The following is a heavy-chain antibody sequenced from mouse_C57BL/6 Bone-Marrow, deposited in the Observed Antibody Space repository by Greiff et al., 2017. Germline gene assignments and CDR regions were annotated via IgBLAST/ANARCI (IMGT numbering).Heavy chain of an antibody. V-gene: IGHV1-81*01. J-gene: IGHJ3*01. CDR3: ARSGLITTVVATRFAY. CDR2: IYPRSGNT. Sequence: LQESGAELARPGASVKLSCKASGYTFTSYGISWVKQRTGQGLEWIGEIYPRSGNTYYNEKFKGKATLTADKSSSTAYMELRSLTSEDSAVYFCARSGLITTVVATRFAYWGQGTLVTVSA. CDR1: GYTFTSYG. D-gene: IGHD1-1*01.